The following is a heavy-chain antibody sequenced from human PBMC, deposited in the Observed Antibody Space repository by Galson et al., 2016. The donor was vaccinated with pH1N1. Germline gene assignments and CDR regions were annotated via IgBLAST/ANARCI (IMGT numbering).Heavy chain of an antibody. CDR1: GYTFTKYY. CDR2: IDPSGGGI. D-gene: IGHD1-26*01. CDR3: TSDLGRPRDY. V-gene: IGHV1-46*03. Sequence: SVKVSCKASGYTFTKYYFHWVRQAPGQGLEWMGVIDPSGGGITYAQKFQGRGTMTRDPSTSTVYMELSSLKSEDTAVYYCTSDLGRPRDYWCQGTLVTV. J-gene: IGHJ4*02.